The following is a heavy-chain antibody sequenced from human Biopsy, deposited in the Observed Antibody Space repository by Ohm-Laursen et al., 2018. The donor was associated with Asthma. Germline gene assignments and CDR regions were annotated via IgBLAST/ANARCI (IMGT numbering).Heavy chain of an antibody. V-gene: IGHV3-9*01. Sequence: SSLRLSCTASGFSFDDCAMHWVRQAPGKGLECVSSISWNSGNIDYAVSVKGRFTISRDNAKNSLYLQMQSLRPEDTAFYYCAKSDDYYDSTDYLDFWGRGTLVTVSS. D-gene: IGHD3-22*01. CDR2: ISWNSGNI. CDR1: GFSFDDCA. CDR3: AKSDDYYDSTDYLDF. J-gene: IGHJ4*01.